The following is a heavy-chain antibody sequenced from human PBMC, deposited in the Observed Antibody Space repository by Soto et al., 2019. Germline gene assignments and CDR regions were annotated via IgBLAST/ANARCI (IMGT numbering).Heavy chain of an antibody. D-gene: IGHD3-22*01. CDR3: AREYYYDSSGYYSTRSPFDY. CDR2: ISSSSSYT. V-gene: IGHV3-11*05. Sequence: QVQLVESGGGLVKPGGSLRLSCAASGFTFSDYYVSWIRQAPGKGLEWVSYISSSSSYTNYADSVKGRFTISRDNAKNSLYLQMNSLRAEDTAVYYCAREYYYDSSGYYSTRSPFDYWGQGTLVTVSS. J-gene: IGHJ4*02. CDR1: GFTFSDYY.